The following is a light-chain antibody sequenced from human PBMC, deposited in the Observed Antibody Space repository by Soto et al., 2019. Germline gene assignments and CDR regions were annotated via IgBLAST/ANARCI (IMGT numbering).Light chain of an antibody. CDR2: GAS. Sequence: EILMTQSPDTLSVCPGDRAALSCRASQSVFSSLAWYQQKPGQAPRLLIYGASTRATGIPARFSGSGSGTEFTLTISSLQSEDFGVYYCQQYNNWWTFGQGTKVDI. J-gene: IGKJ1*01. CDR1: QSVFSS. V-gene: IGKV3-15*01. CDR3: QQYNNWWT.